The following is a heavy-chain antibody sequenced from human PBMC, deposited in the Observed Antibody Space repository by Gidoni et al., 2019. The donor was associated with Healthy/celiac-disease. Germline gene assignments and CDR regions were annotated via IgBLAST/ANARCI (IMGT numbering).Heavy chain of an antibody. Sequence: QLQLQESGPGLVKPSETLSLTCTVSGGSISSSSYYWGWIRQPPGKGLEWIGSIYYSGSTYYNPSLKSRVTISVDTSKNQFSLKLSSVTAADTAVYYCARPQGSYGDLRIDIWGQGTMVTVSS. CDR1: GGSISSSSYY. D-gene: IGHD4-17*01. J-gene: IGHJ3*02. CDR3: ARPQGSYGDLRIDI. V-gene: IGHV4-39*01. CDR2: IYYSGST.